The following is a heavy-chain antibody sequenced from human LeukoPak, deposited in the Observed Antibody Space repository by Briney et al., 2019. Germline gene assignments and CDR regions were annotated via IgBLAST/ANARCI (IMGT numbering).Heavy chain of an antibody. Sequence: SVKVSCKASGGTFSKYGITWVRQAPGQGLEWMGGIIPVFGSTNYAQKLQGRVIIKVDESTGTASMDLSSLRSEDTAVYYCARARGYSYVYDDSWGQGTLVTVSS. CDR2: IIPVFGST. J-gene: IGHJ4*02. V-gene: IGHV1-69*01. CDR1: GGTFSKYG. CDR3: ARARGYSYVYDDS. D-gene: IGHD5-18*01.